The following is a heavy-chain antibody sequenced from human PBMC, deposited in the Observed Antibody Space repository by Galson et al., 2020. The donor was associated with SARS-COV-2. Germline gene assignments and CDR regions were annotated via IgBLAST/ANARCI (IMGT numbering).Heavy chain of an antibody. D-gene: IGHD4-4*01. CDR2: FDPEDGET. CDR1: GHTLTEIY. Sequence: ASVKVSCKASGHTLTEIYMYWVRQAPGKGLEWMGGFDPEDGETTYTPNFQGRVTMTEDTSTDTTYMELRSLRSEDTAVYYCAADPDYTNSGGLEFWGQATLVIVSS. CDR3: AADPDYTNSGGLEF. V-gene: IGHV1-24*01. J-gene: IGHJ4*02.